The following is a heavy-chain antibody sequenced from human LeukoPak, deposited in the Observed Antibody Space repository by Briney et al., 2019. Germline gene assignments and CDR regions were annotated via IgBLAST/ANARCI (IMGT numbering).Heavy chain of an antibody. CDR2: ISSSSSYI. CDR1: GFTFSSYS. D-gene: IGHD3-10*01. J-gene: IGHJ4*02. V-gene: IGHV3-21*01. CDR3: AKDRVRGVIMLFDY. Sequence: GGSLRLSCAASGFTFSSYSMNWVRQAPGKGLEWISSISSSSSYIYYADSVKGRFTISRDNSKNTLYLQMNSLRAEDTAVYYCAKDRVRGVIMLFDYWGQGTLVTVSS.